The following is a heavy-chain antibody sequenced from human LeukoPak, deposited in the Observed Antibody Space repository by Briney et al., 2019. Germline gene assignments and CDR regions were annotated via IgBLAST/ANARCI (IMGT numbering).Heavy chain of an antibody. Sequence: ASVKVSCKASGYTFTGYYMHWVRQAPGRGLEWMGWINPNSGGTNYAQKFQGRVTMTRDTSISTAYMELSRLRSDDTAVYYCARDLVVVPAAINWFDPWGQGTLVTVSS. V-gene: IGHV1-2*02. CDR2: INPNSGGT. J-gene: IGHJ5*02. D-gene: IGHD2-2*01. CDR3: ARDLVVVPAAINWFDP. CDR1: GYTFTGYY.